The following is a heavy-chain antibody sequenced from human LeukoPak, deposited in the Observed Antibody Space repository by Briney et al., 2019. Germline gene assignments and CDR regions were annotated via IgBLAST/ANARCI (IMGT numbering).Heavy chain of an antibody. V-gene: IGHV3-66*01. CDR2: IYSGGST. D-gene: IGHD3-10*01. CDR3: ARISGANWFDP. CDR1: GFTVSSNY. Sequence: PGGSLRLSCAASGFTVSSNYMSWVRQAPGKGLEWVSVIYSGGSTYYADSVKGRLTISRDNSKNTLYLQMNSLRAEDTAVYYCARISGANWFDPWGQGTLVTVSS. J-gene: IGHJ5*02.